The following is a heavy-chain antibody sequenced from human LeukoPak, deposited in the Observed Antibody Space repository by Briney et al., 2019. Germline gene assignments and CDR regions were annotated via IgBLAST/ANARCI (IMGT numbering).Heavy chain of an antibody. CDR3: ARDGLYSNGYSYFDY. D-gene: IGHD5-18*01. J-gene: IGHJ4*02. Sequence: PSETLSLTCTVAAAAISSYHWSWIRQPAGKGLEWIGRVHSSGTTNYNPSLKSRVTISMDTSKSQLSLMLTSVTAADTAVYYCARDGLYSNGYSYFDYWGQGALVTVSS. V-gene: IGHV4-4*07. CDR2: VHSSGTT. CDR1: AAAISSYH.